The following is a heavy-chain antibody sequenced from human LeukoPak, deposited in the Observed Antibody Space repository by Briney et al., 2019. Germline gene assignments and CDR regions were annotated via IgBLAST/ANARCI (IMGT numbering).Heavy chain of an antibody. D-gene: IGHD3-22*01. V-gene: IGHV4-59*08. Sequence: SETLSLTCTVSGGSIGSYYWSWIRQPPGKGLEWIGYIYYSGSTNYNPSLKSRVTISVDTSKNQFSLKLSSVTAADTAVYYCASHSSGHFDYWGQGTLVTVSS. CDR3: ASHSSGHFDY. J-gene: IGHJ4*02. CDR2: IYYSGST. CDR1: GGSIGSYY.